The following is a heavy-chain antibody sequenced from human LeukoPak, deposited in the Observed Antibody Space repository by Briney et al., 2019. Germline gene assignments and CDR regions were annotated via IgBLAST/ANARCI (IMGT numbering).Heavy chain of an antibody. J-gene: IGHJ2*01. CDR3: ARSNPYFDL. Sequence: PSETLSLTCAVSGASITSYYWTWIRQPPGKGLEWIGGVYYSGYTNSNPSLKSRLSISVDTSKNQFSLKLFSVTAADTAMYYCARSNPYFDLWGRGTLVAVSS. D-gene: IGHD1-14*01. V-gene: IGHV4-59*01. CDR2: VYYSGYT. CDR1: GASITSYY.